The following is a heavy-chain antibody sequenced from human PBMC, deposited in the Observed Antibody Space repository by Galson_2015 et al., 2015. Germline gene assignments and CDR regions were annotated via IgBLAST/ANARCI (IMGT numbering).Heavy chain of an antibody. V-gene: IGHV1-69*13. CDR2: IIPIFGTA. CDR1: GGTFSSYA. D-gene: IGHD6-19*01. J-gene: IGHJ6*02. CDR3: ASAPGIAVAGSPASYYYYGMDV. Sequence: SVKVSCKASGGTFSSYAISWVRQAPGQGLEWMGGIIPIFGTANYAQKFQGRVTITADESTSTAYMELNSLRSEDTAVYYCASAPGIAVAGSPASYYYYGMDVWGQGTTVTVSS.